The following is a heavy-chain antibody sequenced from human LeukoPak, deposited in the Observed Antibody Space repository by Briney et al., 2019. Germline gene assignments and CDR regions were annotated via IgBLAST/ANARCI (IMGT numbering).Heavy chain of an antibody. Sequence: PSETLSLTCTVSGYSISSGYYWGWIRPPPGKGLEWIGSIYHSGSTNYNPSLKSRVTISVDTSQNQFSLKLSSVTAADTAVYYCARDGYSGSDALWGQGTLVTVSS. D-gene: IGHD5-12*01. V-gene: IGHV4-38-2*02. CDR2: IYHSGST. CDR3: ARDGYSGSDAL. CDR1: GYSISSGYY. J-gene: IGHJ4*02.